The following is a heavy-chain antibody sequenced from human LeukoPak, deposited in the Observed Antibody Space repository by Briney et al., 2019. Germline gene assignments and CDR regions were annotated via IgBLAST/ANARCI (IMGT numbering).Heavy chain of an antibody. CDR3: ARDSELLEWLPDSDL. D-gene: IGHD3-3*01. V-gene: IGHV3-21*05. Sequence: GGSLRLSCAASGFTFSSYSMNWVRQAPGRGLEWVSYISSSNSYIYYADSVKGRFTVSRDNAKNSVYLQMNSLRAEDTAVYYCARDSELLEWLPDSDLWGQGTLVTVSS. CDR1: GFTFSSYS. J-gene: IGHJ5*02. CDR2: ISSSNSYI.